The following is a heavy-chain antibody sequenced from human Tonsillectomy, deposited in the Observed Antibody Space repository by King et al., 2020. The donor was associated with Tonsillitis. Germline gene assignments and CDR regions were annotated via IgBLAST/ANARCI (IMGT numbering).Heavy chain of an antibody. J-gene: IGHJ5*02. V-gene: IGHV3-11*01. CDR2: ISDSGSYI. CDR1: GFSFSDYY. D-gene: IGHD2-15*01. Sequence: VQLVESGGGLVRPGGSLRLSCAASGFSFSDYYMHWIRQAPGKGLEWGSYISDSGSYIYYADFVKGRFTISRDNAKNSLFLQMNSLGAEDTAVYYCARGELEYCSGGSCDILHNWFDPWGQGTLVTVSS. CDR3: ARGELEYCSGGSCDILHNWFDP.